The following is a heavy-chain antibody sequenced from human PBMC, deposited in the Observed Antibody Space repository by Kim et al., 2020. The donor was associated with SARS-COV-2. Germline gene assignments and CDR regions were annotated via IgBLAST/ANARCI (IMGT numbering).Heavy chain of an antibody. CDR2: ISSSSSYI. CDR3: ARETGYYYDSSGYYSDY. D-gene: IGHD3-22*01. V-gene: IGHV3-21*01. J-gene: IGHJ4*02. CDR1: GFTFSSYS. Sequence: GGSLRLSCAASGFTFSSYSMNWVRQAPGKGLEWVSSISSSSSYIYYADSVKGRFTISRDNAKNSLYLQMNSLRAEDTAVYYCARETGYYYDSSGYYSDYWGQGTLVTVSS.